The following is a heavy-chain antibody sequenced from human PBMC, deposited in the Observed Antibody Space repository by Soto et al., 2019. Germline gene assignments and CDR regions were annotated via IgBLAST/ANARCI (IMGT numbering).Heavy chain of an antibody. V-gene: IGHV4-59*01. CDR1: GGFINSYY. J-gene: IGHJ4*02. D-gene: IGHD3-16*01. CDR3: ARDFRGLDY. Sequence: QVQLQESGPGLVKPSETLSLTCSVSGGFINSYYWSWIRQPPGKGLEWIGYIYYSGSTNYNPSLKSRVTISLDMSKNQFSLKLSSVTAADTAVYYCARDFRGLDYWGQGILVTVSS. CDR2: IYYSGST.